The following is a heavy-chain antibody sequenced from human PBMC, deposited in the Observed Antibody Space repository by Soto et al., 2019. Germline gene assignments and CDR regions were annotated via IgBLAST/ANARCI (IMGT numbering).Heavy chain of an antibody. CDR3: AKDYGVRGIMTNLFDS. Sequence: EVQLLESGGGLVQPGGSLRISCTASGFTFDNYAMAWVRQAPGKGLEWVAGISGSGDRTNYVDSVKGRFTISRANSKNRLYLQMKSLRAEDTALYYCAKDYGVRGIMTNLFDSWGQGTLVAVSS. CDR2: ISGSGDRT. CDR1: GFTFDNYA. J-gene: IGHJ5*01. V-gene: IGHV3-23*01. D-gene: IGHD3-10*01.